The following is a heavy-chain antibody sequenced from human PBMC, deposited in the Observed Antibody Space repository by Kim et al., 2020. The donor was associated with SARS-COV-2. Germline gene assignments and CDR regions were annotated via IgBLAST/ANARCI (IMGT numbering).Heavy chain of an antibody. J-gene: IGHJ6*02. Sequence: GGSLRLSCAASGFTFSSYAMSWVRQAPGKGLEWVSAISGSGGSTYYADSVKGRFTISRDNSKNTLYLQMNSLRAEDTAVYYCAKGLGLEWLPHYYYYGMDVWGQGTTVTVSS. CDR1: GFTFSSYA. V-gene: IGHV3-23*01. CDR2: ISGSGGST. CDR3: AKGLGLEWLPHYYYYGMDV. D-gene: IGHD3-3*01.